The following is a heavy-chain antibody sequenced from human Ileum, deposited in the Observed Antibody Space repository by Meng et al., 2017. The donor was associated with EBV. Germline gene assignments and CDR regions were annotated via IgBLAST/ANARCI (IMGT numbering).Heavy chain of an antibody. J-gene: IGHJ5*02. Sequence: GREVESGGDLVKRGWSIGLSTATTELTFSDCSMTGIRQASGKGLDWIAFISSSSNIIYDTDSVKGRFTVSRDNTKNSLFLQMNSLRSEDTAVYFCARGRSWFDPWGQGTLVTVSS. CDR1: ELTFSDCS. CDR3: ARGRSWFDP. V-gene: IGHV3-11*01. CDR2: ISSSSNII.